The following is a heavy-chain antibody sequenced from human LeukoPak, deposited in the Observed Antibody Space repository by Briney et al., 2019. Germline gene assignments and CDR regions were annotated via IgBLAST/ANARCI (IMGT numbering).Heavy chain of an antibody. V-gene: IGHV3-43*02. Sequence: PGGSLRLSCAASGSTFDDYAMHWVRQAPGKGLEWVSLISGNGGSTYYADSVKGRFTISRDNTKNSMYLQMNSLRPEDTALYYCVKLIWSGYANWFDPWGQGTLVTVSS. CDR3: VKLIWSGYANWFDP. CDR1: GSTFDDYA. D-gene: IGHD3-3*01. J-gene: IGHJ5*02. CDR2: ISGNGGST.